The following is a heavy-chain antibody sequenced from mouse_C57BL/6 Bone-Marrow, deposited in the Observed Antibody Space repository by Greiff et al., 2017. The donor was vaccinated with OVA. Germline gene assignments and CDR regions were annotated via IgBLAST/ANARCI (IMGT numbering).Heavy chain of an antibody. Sequence: EVQVVESGGGLVKPGGSLELSCAASGFTFSSYAMSWVRQTPEKRLEWVATISDGGSYTYYPDNVKGRFTISRDNAKNNLYLQMSHLKSEDTAMYYCAREGLGNYFDYWGQGTTLTVSS. CDR2: ISDGGSYT. V-gene: IGHV5-4*01. CDR3: AREGLGNYFDY. CDR1: GFTFSSYA. J-gene: IGHJ2*01. D-gene: IGHD3-3*01.